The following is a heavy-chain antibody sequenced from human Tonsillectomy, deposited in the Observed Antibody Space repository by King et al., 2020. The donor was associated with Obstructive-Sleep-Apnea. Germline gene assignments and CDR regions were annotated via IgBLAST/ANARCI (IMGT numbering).Heavy chain of an antibody. CDR2: INPSGGSR. D-gene: IGHD4-11*01. CDR1: GYTFTSYY. V-gene: IGHV1-46*03. Sequence: VQLVESGAEVKKPGASVKVSCKASGYTFTSYYMHWVRQAPGQGLEWMGIINPSGGSRSYAQKFQGRLTMTRDTSTSTVYMELSSLRSEEPAVYYCARDHRTVSTTYYYGMDVWGQGTTVTVSS. CDR3: ARDHRTVSTTYYYGMDV. J-gene: IGHJ6*02.